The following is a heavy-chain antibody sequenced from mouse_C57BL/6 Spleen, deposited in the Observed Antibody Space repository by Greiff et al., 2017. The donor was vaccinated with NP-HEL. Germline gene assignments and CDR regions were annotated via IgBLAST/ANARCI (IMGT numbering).Heavy chain of an antibody. CDR1: SYTFTSYW. V-gene: IGHV1-69*01. J-gene: IGHJ2*01. CDR3: ARRTTVVAPFDY. Sequence: VQLQQPGAELVMPGASVKLSCKASSYTFTSYWMHWVKQRPGQGLEWIGEIDPSDSYTNYNQNFKGKSTLTVDKSSSTAYMQLSSLTSEDSAVYYCARRTTVVAPFDYWGQGTTLTVSS. D-gene: IGHD1-1*01. CDR2: IDPSDSYT.